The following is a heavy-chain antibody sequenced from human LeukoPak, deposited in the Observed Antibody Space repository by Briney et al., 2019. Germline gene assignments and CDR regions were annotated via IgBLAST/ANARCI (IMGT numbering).Heavy chain of an antibody. CDR1: GFTFSSYS. J-gene: IGHJ3*02. Sequence: TGGSLSLSCAASGFTFSSYSMNWVRQAPGKGLEWVSYIGSSSSTIYYAGSVKGRFTISRDNAKYSLYLQMNSLRDEDTAVYYCARWWNAFDIWGQGTMVTVSS. CDR2: IGSSSSTI. CDR3: ARWWNAFDI. D-gene: IGHD2-15*01. V-gene: IGHV3-48*02.